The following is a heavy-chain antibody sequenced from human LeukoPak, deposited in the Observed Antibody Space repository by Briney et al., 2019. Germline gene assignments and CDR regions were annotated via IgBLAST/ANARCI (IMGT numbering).Heavy chain of an antibody. J-gene: IGHJ4*02. V-gene: IGHV3-23*01. CDR3: AKGTTVVAKEDMMLDY. CDR1: GFTFTTYA. Sequence: PGGSLRLSCAASGFTFTTYAMSWVRQPPGKGLEWVSSVSGTGITTSYADSVKGRFTASRDNSKNTLYLQMNSLRAEDTAVYYCAKGTTVVAKEDMMLDYWGQGTLVTVSS. D-gene: IGHD4-23*01. CDR2: VSGTGITT.